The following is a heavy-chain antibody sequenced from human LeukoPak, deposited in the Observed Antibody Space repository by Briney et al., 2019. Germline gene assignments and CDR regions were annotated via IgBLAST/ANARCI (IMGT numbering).Heavy chain of an antibody. CDR2: IRYDGSNK. V-gene: IGHV3-30*02. D-gene: IGHD2-2*02. J-gene: IGHJ3*02. Sequence: GALRLSCAASGFTFSSYGMHWVRQAPGKGLEWVAFIRYDGSNKYYADSVKGRFTISRDNSKNTLYLQMNSLRAEDTAVYYCATVVVPAAINAFDIWGQGTMVTVSS. CDR1: GFTFSSYG. CDR3: ATVVVPAAINAFDI.